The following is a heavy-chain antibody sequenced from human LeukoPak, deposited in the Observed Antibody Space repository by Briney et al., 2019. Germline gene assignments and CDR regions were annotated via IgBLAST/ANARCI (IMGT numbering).Heavy chain of an antibody. D-gene: IGHD6-19*01. V-gene: IGHV1-24*01. CDR2: FDPEDGET. CDR1: GYTLTELS. Sequence: GASVKVSCKVSGYTLTELSMHWVRQAPGKGLEWMGGFDPEDGETIYAQKFQGRVTMTEDTSTDTVYMEVCSLRSEDTAVYYCATDSAVAGDYWGQGTLVTVSS. CDR3: ATDSAVAGDY. J-gene: IGHJ4*02.